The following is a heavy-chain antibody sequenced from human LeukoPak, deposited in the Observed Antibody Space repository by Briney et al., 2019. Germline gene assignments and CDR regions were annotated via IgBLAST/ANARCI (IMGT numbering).Heavy chain of an antibody. J-gene: IGHJ5*02. V-gene: IGHV4-59*11. CDR2: IYYSGST. Sequence: SETLSLTCTVSGGSISSHYWSWIRQPPGKGLEWVGYIYYSGSTNYNPSLKSRVTISVDTSKNQFSLKLSSVTAADTAVYYCARLYDSSGYYPSWFDPWGQGTLVTVSS. CDR3: ARLYDSSGYYPSWFDP. D-gene: IGHD3-22*01. CDR1: GGSISSHY.